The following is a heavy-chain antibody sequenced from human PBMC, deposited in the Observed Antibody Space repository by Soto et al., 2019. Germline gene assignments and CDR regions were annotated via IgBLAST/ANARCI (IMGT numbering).Heavy chain of an antibody. CDR2: INSDGSIT. J-gene: IGHJ6*02. V-gene: IGHV3-74*01. CDR3: ARQEGAAFYYDGMDV. Sequence: EGSLRLSCAASGFTFSSYWMHWVRQAPGKGLVWVSRINSDGSITSYADSVKGRFTISRDNAKNTLYLHMNSLRAEDTAVYYCARQEGAAFYYDGMDVWGQGTTVTVSS. CDR1: GFTFSSYW.